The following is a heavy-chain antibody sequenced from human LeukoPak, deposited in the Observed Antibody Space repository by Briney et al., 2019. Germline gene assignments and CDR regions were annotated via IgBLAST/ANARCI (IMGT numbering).Heavy chain of an antibody. J-gene: IGHJ4*02. CDR2: ISAYNGNT. CDR1: GYTFTSYG. V-gene: IGHV1-18*01. Sequence: AASVKVSCKASGYTFTSYGISWVRQAPGQGLEWMGWISAYNGNTNYAQKLQGRVTMTTDTSTSTAYMELRSLRPDDTAVYYCARAGCSSTSCYYADYWGQGTLVTVSS. D-gene: IGHD2-2*01. CDR3: ARAGCSSTSCYYADY.